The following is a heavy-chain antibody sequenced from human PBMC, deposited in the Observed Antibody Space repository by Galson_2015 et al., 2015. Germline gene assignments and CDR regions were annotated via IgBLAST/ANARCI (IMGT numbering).Heavy chain of an antibody. CDR3: AQRVASGTKYFDY. D-gene: IGHD2-15*01. CDR1: GFTFSTYG. V-gene: IGHV3-30*18. Sequence: SLRLSCAASGFTFSTYGMHWVRQAPGKGLEWVAVISYDGSNKYHTDSVKGRFTISRDNSKNTLYLQMNGLRAEDTAVYYCAQRVASGTKYFDYWGQGTLVTVSS. J-gene: IGHJ4*02. CDR2: ISYDGSNK.